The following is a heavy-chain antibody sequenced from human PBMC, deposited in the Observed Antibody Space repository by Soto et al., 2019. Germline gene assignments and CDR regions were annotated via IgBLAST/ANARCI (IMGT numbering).Heavy chain of an antibody. CDR3: ARRYGYSFDY. CDR1: GGSISSYY. Sequence: SETLSLTCTVSGGSISSYYWSWIRQPPGKGLEWIGYIYYSGSTNYNPSLMSRVTISVDTSKNQFSLKLSSVTAADTAVYYCARRYGYSFDYWGQGTLVTDSS. CDR2: IYYSGST. J-gene: IGHJ4*02. V-gene: IGHV4-59*08. D-gene: IGHD1-1*01.